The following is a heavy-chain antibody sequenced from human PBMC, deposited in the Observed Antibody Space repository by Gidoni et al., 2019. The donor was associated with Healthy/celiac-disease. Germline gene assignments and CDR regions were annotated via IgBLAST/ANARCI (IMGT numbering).Heavy chain of an antibody. CDR3: ARIVGATYAFDI. CDR2: INHSGST. Sequence: QVQLQQWGAGLLKPSETLSLTCAVYGGSFSGYYWSWIRQPPGKGLEWIGEINHSGSTNYNPSLKSRVTISVDTSKNQFSLKLSSVTAADTAVYYCARIVGATYAFDIWGQGTMVTVSS. D-gene: IGHD1-26*01. V-gene: IGHV4-34*01. CDR1: GGSFSGYY. J-gene: IGHJ3*02.